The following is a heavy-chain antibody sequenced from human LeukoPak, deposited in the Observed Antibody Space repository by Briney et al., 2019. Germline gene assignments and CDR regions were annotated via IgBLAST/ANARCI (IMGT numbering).Heavy chain of an antibody. V-gene: IGHV3-11*01. J-gene: IGHJ4*02. CDR1: GFTFSDYY. CDR3: ASRPGYSYAFDQ. Sequence: PGGSLRLSCEGAGFTFSDYYMNWIRQAPGKGLEWVSSISSSGNNTFYADSVKGRFTISRDNANSSMHLQMNSLRAEDTAVYYCASRPGYSYAFDQWGQGTLVTVSS. D-gene: IGHD5-18*01. CDR2: ISSSGNNT.